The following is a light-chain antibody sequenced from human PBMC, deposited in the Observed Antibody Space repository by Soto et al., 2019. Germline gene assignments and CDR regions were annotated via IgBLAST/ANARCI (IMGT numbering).Light chain of an antibody. V-gene: IGKV4-1*01. CDR2: WAS. Sequence: DIVMTQSPDSLAVSLGERATINCKSSQSILYSSNNKNYLAWYQLRPGQPPRLLIYWASTRDSGVPDRFSGSGSGTDFTLTISSLQAEDLAVYYCQQFYTTPRTFGQGTAVEIK. CDR1: QSILYSSNNKNY. CDR3: QQFYTTPRT. J-gene: IGKJ1*01.